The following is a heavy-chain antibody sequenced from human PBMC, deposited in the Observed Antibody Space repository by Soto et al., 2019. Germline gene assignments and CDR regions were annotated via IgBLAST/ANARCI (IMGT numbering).Heavy chain of an antibody. J-gene: IGHJ6*02. CDR3: ARELDGMDV. CDR2: ISSSGHNT. Sequence: QVQLVESGGGLVKPGGSLRLSCAASGITFSDYYMSWIRQAPGKGLEWVSYISSSGHNTEHADSVRGRFTTSRDNARNSLYLQMNSLRVEDTAVYYCARELDGMDVWGQGTTVTVSS. V-gene: IGHV3-11*05. CDR1: GITFSDYY.